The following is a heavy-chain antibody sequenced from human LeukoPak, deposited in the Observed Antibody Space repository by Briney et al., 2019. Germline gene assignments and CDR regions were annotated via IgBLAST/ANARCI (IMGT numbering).Heavy chain of an antibody. Sequence: PGGSLRLSCAASGFTFSSYSMNWVRQAPGKGLEWVSTVSDSGNSTYYADSVKGRFTISRDNSKNTLYLQMNSLRAEDTAVYYCAKVHQWLADYWGQGTLVTVSS. CDR1: GFTFSSYS. J-gene: IGHJ4*02. V-gene: IGHV3-23*01. CDR2: VSDSGNST. CDR3: AKVHQWLADY. D-gene: IGHD6-19*01.